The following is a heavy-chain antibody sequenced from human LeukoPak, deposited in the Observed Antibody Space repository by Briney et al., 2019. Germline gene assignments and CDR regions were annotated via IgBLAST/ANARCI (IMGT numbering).Heavy chain of an antibody. V-gene: IGHV3-30*18. CDR1: GFTFSSYG. D-gene: IGHD3-9*01. Sequence: GRSLRLSCAASGFTFSSYGMHWSAQVQGKGLEWVAVISYDGSNKYYADSVKGRFTISRDDSKNTLYLQMNSLRAEDTAVYYCAKGFDWFFNYWGQGTLVTVSS. CDR2: ISYDGSNK. CDR3: AKGFDWFFNY. J-gene: IGHJ4*02.